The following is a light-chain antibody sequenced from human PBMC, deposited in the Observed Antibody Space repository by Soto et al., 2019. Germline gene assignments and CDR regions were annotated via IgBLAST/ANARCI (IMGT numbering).Light chain of an antibody. Sequence: QSALTQPASVSGSPGQSITISCSGTMRDVGAYNFVSWYQQHPGTAPKLMIYDVSKRPSGISSRFSGSRSGNTASLTISGLQSEDEGDYYCSSYTARSTLVFGGGTKLTVL. J-gene: IGLJ3*02. CDR3: SSYTARSTLV. CDR1: MRDVGAYNF. V-gene: IGLV2-14*03. CDR2: DVS.